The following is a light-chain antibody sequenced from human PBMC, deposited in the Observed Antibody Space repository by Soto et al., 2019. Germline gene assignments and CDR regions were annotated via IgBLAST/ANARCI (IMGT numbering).Light chain of an antibody. CDR2: GAS. CDR1: QSVSSSY. J-gene: IGKJ3*01. CDR3: QQYRSSPRFT. Sequence: EIVLTQSPGTLSLSPGERATLSCRASQSVSSSYLAWYQQKPGQAPRLLIYGASSRATGIPDRFSGSGSGTDFSLTISSLEPDYFSVYYCQQYRSSPRFTFGPGTNVDIK. V-gene: IGKV3-20*01.